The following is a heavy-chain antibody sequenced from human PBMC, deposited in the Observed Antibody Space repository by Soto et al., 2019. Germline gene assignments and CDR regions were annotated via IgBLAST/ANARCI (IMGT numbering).Heavy chain of an antibody. Sequence: GESLKISCKGSGFSFTSYWIGWVRQMPGKGLEWMGIIHPGDSNTRYSPSFQGQVTFSVDNSINTAYLQWSSLKASDTAFYYCARHPAGGGKNYYGMDVWGQGTTVTVSS. CDR2: IHPGDSNT. J-gene: IGHJ6*02. CDR3: ARHPAGGGKNYYGMDV. V-gene: IGHV5-51*01. CDR1: GFSFTSYW. D-gene: IGHD3-16*01.